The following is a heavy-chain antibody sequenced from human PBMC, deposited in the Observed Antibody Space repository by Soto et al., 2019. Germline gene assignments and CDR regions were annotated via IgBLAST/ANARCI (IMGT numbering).Heavy chain of an antibody. D-gene: IGHD3-10*01. Sequence: ASLKVSCKASGYTFSDYAIHWVRQAPGQRPEWMGWINAGNGNTKYSQKFQGRVTITRDTSASTAYMELSSLRSEDTAVYYCARGTPVWFDPWGQGTLVTVSS. CDR1: GYTFSDYA. J-gene: IGHJ5*02. CDR3: ARGTPVWFDP. CDR2: INAGNGNT. V-gene: IGHV1-3*01.